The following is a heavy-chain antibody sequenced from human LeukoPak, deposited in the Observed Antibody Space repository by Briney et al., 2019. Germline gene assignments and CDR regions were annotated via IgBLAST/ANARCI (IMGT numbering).Heavy chain of an antibody. V-gene: IGHV4-59*01. CDR1: GGSISSYY. CDR2: IYYSGST. CDR3: ARDRTSSNTKRRAARWFDP. Sequence: PSETLSLTCTVSGGSISSYYWSWIRQPPGKGLEWIGDIYYSGSTNYNPSLKSRVTISVDTSKIQFSLKLSSVTAADTAVYYCARDRTSSNTKRRAARWFDPWGQGTLVTVSS. J-gene: IGHJ5*02. D-gene: IGHD2-2*01.